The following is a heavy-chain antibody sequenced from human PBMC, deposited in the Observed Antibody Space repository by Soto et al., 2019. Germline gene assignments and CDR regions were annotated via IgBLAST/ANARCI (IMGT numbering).Heavy chain of an antibody. CDR2: IYWDDDK. J-gene: IGHJ4*02. CDR3: AHSRLLRVYSPYDY. D-gene: IGHD3-3*01. CDR1: GFSLSTSGVG. Sequence: QITLKESGPTLVKPTQTLTLTCTFSGFSLSTSGVGVGWIRQPPGKALEWLALIYWDDDKLYSPSLKIRLTITNVTSKNQVVLTMTNMDPVDTATYYCAHSRLLRVYSPYDYCGQGTLVTVSS. V-gene: IGHV2-5*02.